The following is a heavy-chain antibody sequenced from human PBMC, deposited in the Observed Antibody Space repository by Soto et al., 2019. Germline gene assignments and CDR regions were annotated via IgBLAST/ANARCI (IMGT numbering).Heavy chain of an antibody. J-gene: IGHJ4*02. CDR2: IKQDGSER. CDR1: GFTISSYW. Sequence: EVQLVESGGTLVQPGESLRLSCAASGFTISSYWMSWVRQAPGKGLEWVANIKQDGSERYYMGSVNGRFTISRDNAKNSLYLTTHSLTVEDTAVYYCARWDNGYDFGGQGTLVTISS. V-gene: IGHV3-7*01. CDR3: ARWDNGYDF. D-gene: IGHD5-12*01.